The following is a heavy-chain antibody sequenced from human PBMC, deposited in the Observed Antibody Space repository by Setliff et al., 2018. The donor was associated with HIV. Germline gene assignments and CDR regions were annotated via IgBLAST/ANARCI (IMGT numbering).Heavy chain of an antibody. Sequence: ASVKVSCKASGGTFSSYAISWVRQAPGHGLEWMGIINPSGGSTSYSQKFQGRVTMTRDTSTSTVYMELNSLRSEDTAVYYCARVGDGYNSFDYWGQGTLVTVSS. V-gene: IGHV1-46*01. CDR2: INPSGGST. CDR1: GGTFSSYA. J-gene: IGHJ4*02. D-gene: IGHD5-12*01. CDR3: ARVGDGYNSFDY.